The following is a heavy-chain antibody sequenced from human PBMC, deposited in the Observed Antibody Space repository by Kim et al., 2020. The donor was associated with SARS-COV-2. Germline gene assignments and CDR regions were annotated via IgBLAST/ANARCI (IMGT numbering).Heavy chain of an antibody. V-gene: IGHV3-33*01. CDR2: IWYDGSNK. D-gene: IGHD6-19*01. Sequence: GGSLRLSCAASGFTFSSYAMYWVRQAPGKGLEWVAVIWYDGSNKYYADSVKGRFTISRDNSKNMLYLQMNSLRAEDTAVYYCAAGEIAVAGARDYLGQGT. J-gene: IGHJ4*02. CDR1: GFTFSSYA. CDR3: AAGEIAVAGARDY.